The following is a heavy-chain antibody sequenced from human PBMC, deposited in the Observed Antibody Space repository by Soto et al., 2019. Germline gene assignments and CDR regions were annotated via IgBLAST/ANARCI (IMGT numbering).Heavy chain of an antibody. J-gene: IGHJ4*02. CDR1: GGSISSYY. D-gene: IGHD1-26*01. Sequence: QVQLQESGPGLVKPSETLSITCTVSGGSISSYYWSWIRQPPGKGLEWIGYIYYSGSTNYNPSLNSRVTISVDTSKNNFSLKLSAVNAADTAMYCCARAMRGSYLRYFDYWGQGNLVTVSS. V-gene: IGHV4-59*01. CDR3: ARAMRGSYLRYFDY. CDR2: IYYSGST.